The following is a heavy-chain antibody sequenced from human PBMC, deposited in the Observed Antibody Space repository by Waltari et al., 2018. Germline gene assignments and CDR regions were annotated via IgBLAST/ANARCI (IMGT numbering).Heavy chain of an antibody. Sequence: EVELLESGGGLAQPGGSLRLSCAAAEYTCSSHPMSWVREARGKWMEWVAVISGSGGSTYYADSVKGRFTMSRDNSRNVLYLQMNSMTAEDTAVYYCAKGNSSGWYNFDYWGQGTLVTVSS. CDR3: AKGNSSGWYNFDY. J-gene: IGHJ4*02. D-gene: IGHD6-19*01. CDR2: ISGSGGST. CDR1: EYTCSSHP. V-gene: IGHV3-23*01.